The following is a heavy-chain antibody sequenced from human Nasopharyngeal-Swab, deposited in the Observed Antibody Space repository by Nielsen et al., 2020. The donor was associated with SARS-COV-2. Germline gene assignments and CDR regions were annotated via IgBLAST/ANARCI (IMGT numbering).Heavy chain of an antibody. D-gene: IGHD3-10*01. CDR1: GFTFRDYW. Sequence: GEALKIPWVASGFTFRDYWMSWVRQAPAKGLEWVASIKQDGSEKNYVDSVKGRFTISRDNAKNSLFLQMDSLRTEDTAFYYCARVGGRTSPMGSWGQGTLVTVSS. CDR3: ARVGGRTSPMGS. V-gene: IGHV3-7*01. CDR2: IKQDGSEK. J-gene: IGHJ4*02.